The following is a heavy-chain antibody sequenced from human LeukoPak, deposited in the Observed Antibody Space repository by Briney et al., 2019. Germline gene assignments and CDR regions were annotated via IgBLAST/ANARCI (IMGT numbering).Heavy chain of an antibody. Sequence: GASVKVSCKASGGTFSSYAISWVRQAPGQGLEWMGGIIPIFGTANYAQKFQGRVTITADESTSTAYMELSSLRSEDTAVYYCAGVHNWNDWVVHYYYGMDVWGQGTTVTVSS. CDR2: IIPIFGTA. CDR3: AGVHNWNDWVVHYYYGMDV. J-gene: IGHJ6*02. D-gene: IGHD1-1*01. CDR1: GGTFSSYA. V-gene: IGHV1-69*13.